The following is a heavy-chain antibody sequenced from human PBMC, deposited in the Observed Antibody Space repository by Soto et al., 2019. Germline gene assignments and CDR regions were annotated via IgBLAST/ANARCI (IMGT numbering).Heavy chain of an antibody. CDR2: MNPNSGNT. J-gene: IGHJ5*02. Sequence: QVPLVQSGAEVKKPGASVKVSCKASGYTFTSYDINWVRQATGQGLEWMGWMNPNSGNTGYAQKFQGRVTMTRNTSISTAYMELSSLRSEDTAVYYCARATPYDFWSGYRFDPWGQGTLVTVSS. CDR3: ARATPYDFWSGYRFDP. V-gene: IGHV1-8*01. D-gene: IGHD3-3*01. CDR1: GYTFTSYD.